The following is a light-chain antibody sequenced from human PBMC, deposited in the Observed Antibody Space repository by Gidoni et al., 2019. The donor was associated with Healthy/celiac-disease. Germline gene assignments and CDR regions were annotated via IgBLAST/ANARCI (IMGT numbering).Light chain of an antibody. CDR1: QSLLHSNGYNY. J-gene: IGKJ1*01. CDR2: LGS. V-gene: IGKV2-28*01. Sequence: EIVMTQSPLSLPVPPGAPASISCRSSQSLLHSNGYNYLDWYLQKPGQSPQLLIYLGSNRASGVPDRFSGSGSGTDFTLKISRVEAEDVGVYYCMQALQTPRTFGQGTKVEIK. CDR3: MQALQTPRT.